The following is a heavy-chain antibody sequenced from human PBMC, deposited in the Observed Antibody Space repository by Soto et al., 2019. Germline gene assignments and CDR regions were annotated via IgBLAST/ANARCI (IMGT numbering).Heavy chain of an antibody. V-gene: IGHV1-69*06. D-gene: IGHD4-4*01. J-gene: IGHJ4*02. CDR1: GGTFSSYA. Sequence: ASVKVSCKASGGTFSSYAISWLRQAPGQGLEWMGGIIPIFGTANYAQKFQGRVTITADKSTSTAYMELSSLRSEDTAVYYCARVEVTRNYFDYWGQGTLVTVSS. CDR2: IIPIFGTA. CDR3: ARVEVTRNYFDY.